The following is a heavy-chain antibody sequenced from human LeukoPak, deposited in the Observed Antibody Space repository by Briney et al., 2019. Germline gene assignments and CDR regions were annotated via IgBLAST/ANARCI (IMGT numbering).Heavy chain of an antibody. V-gene: IGHV4-59*01. CDR3: ARTRTYLDY. Sequence: PSETLSLTCIVSCGSISGYYWSWIRQPPGRGLEWIGYISDTGTSIYNPSLKNRLSMLVDTSKNHFYLNLTSVTAADMAIYYCARTRTYLDYWGQGALVTVSS. J-gene: IGHJ4*02. D-gene: IGHD1-7*01. CDR1: CGSISGYY. CDR2: ISDTGTS.